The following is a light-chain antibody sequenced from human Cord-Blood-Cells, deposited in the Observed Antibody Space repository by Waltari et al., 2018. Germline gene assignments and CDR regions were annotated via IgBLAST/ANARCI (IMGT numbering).Light chain of an antibody. J-gene: IGKJ5*01. Sequence: DIVMTKSPDSLAVSLGERATINCKSSQSVLYSSNNKNYLAWYQQKPGQPPKLLIYWASTRESGVPDRVSGSGSGTDFTLTISSLQAEDVAVYYCQQYYSTPITFGQGTRLEIK. CDR2: WAS. CDR3: QQYYSTPIT. CDR1: QSVLYSSNNKNY. V-gene: IGKV4-1*01.